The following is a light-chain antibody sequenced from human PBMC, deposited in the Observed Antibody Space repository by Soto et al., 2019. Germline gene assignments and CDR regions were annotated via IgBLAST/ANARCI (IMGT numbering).Light chain of an antibody. Sequence: QSALTQPRSVSGSPGQSVTISCTGTGSDVGGYNFVSWYQQCPGKAPKLMIYDVSKRPSGVPDRFSGSKSGNTASLTISGLQAEDDADYYCSSYAGSYTVVFGGGTKLTV. CDR3: SSYAGSYTVV. V-gene: IGLV2-11*01. J-gene: IGLJ3*02. CDR1: GSDVGGYNF. CDR2: DVS.